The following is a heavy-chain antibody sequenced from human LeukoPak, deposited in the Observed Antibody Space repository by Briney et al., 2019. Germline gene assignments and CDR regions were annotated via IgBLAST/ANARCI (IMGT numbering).Heavy chain of an antibody. CDR3: ARMDELLRYYYGMDV. D-gene: IGHD3-10*01. V-gene: IGHV4-4*02. Sequence: PSETLSLTCAVSGGSISSSNWWSWVRQPPGKGLEWIGEIYHSGSTNYNPSLKSRVTISVDKSKNQFSLKLSSVTAADTAVYYCARMDELLRYYYGMDVWGQGTTVTVSS. CDR1: GGSISSSNW. J-gene: IGHJ6*02. CDR2: IYHSGST.